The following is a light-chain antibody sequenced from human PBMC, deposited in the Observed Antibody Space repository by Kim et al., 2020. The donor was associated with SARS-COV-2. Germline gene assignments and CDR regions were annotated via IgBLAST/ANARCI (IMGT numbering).Light chain of an antibody. CDR2: RNN. CDR1: NNNVAAQG. CDR3: SAWDASLRVWV. J-gene: IGLJ3*02. V-gene: IGLV10-54*01. Sequence: QAGLTQPPSVSEGLRQTATLTCTGNNNNVAAQGAAWLQQHQGHPPRLLSYRNNSRPSGISDRLSASRSGNTASLTITGLQPEDEADYYCSAWDASLRVWVFGGGTQLTVL.